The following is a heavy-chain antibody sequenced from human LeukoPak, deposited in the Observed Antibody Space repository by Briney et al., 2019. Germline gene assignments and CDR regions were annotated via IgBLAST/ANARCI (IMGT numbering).Heavy chain of an antibody. CDR2: IDWDDDK. J-gene: IGHJ4*02. Sequence: SRPALVKPTQTLTLTCTLSGFSLSTRGMWVSWVRHPPGKALEWLARIDWDDDKYYSTSLKTRLTISKDTSKNQVVLTMTNMDPVDTATYYCARTLVGSGSYYFDYWGQGTLVTVSS. D-gene: IGHD1-26*01. CDR3: ARTLVGSGSYYFDY. V-gene: IGHV2-70*11. CDR1: GFSLSTRGMW.